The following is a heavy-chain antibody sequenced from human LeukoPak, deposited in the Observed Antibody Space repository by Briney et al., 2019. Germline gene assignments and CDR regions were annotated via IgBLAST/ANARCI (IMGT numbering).Heavy chain of an antibody. D-gene: IGHD6-6*01. V-gene: IGHV4-59*01. CDR3: ARDRGVAARPDGMDV. Sequence: PSETLSLTCTVSGGSISSYYWSWIRQPPGKGLEWIGYIYYSGSTSYNPSLKSRVTISVDTSKNQFSLKLSSVTAADTAVYYCARDRGVAARPDGMDVWGQGTTVTVSS. CDR1: GGSISSYY. J-gene: IGHJ6*02. CDR2: IYYSGST.